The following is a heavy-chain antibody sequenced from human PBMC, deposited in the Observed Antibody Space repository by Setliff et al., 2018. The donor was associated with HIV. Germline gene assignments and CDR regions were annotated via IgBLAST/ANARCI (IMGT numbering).Heavy chain of an antibody. D-gene: IGHD2-15*01. CDR2: IYYSGST. CDR1: GDSVSSRSYY. CDR3: ARDSVVKPGGMDV. J-gene: IGHJ6*02. Sequence: KTSETLSLTCTVSGDSVSSRSYYWSWIRQPPGKGLEWIGYIYYSGSTYYNPSLKSRVTISVDTSKNQFSLKLSSVTAADTAVYYCARDSVVKPGGMDVWGQGTTVTVSS. V-gene: IGHV4-61*01.